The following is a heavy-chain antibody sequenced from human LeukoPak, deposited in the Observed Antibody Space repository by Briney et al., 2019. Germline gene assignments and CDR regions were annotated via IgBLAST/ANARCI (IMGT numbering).Heavy chain of an antibody. CDR2: INWNGGST. CDR3: ARAVYYDSSGYYLDY. CDR1: GFTFDDYG. V-gene: IGHV3-20*04. J-gene: IGHJ4*02. Sequence: PGGSLRLSCAASGFTFDDYGMSWVRQAPGKGLEWVSGINWNGGSTGYADSVKGRFTISRDNAKNSLYLQMNRLRAEDTALYYCARAVYYDSSGYYLDYWGQGTLVTVSS. D-gene: IGHD3-22*01.